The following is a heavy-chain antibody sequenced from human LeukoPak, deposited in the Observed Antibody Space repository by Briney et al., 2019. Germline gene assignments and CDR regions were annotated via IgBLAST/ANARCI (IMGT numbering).Heavy chain of an antibody. CDR3: ARGKGPSYYYDSSGYLH. D-gene: IGHD3-22*01. Sequence: GGSLRLSCAASGFTFSSYAMHWVRQAPGKGLEWVAVISYDGSNKYYADSVKGRFTIPRDNSKNTLYLKMNSLSAEDTAVYYCARGKGPSYYYDSSGYLHWGQGTLVTVSS. J-gene: IGHJ4*02. CDR1: GFTFSSYA. CDR2: ISYDGSNK. V-gene: IGHV3-30-3*01.